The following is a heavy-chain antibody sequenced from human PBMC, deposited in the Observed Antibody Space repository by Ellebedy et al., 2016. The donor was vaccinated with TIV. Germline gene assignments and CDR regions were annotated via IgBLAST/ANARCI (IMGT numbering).Heavy chain of an antibody. V-gene: IGHV3-33*06. J-gene: IGHJ4*02. CDR2: IWYDGSNT. D-gene: IGHD2-15*01. CDR3: AKRRLTDGGDFDY. Sequence: GESLKISCAASGFTFSTYNMHWVRQAPGQGLEWVAVIWYDGSNTQYADSVKGRFTMSRDNSKNMVYLQMNSLRAEDTAVYYCAKRRLTDGGDFDYWGQGTLVTVSS. CDR1: GFTFSTYN.